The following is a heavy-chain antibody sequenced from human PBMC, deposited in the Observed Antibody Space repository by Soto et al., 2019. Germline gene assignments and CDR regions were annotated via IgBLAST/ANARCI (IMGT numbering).Heavy chain of an antibody. V-gene: IGHV1-69*06. Sequence: QVQLVQSGAEVKKPGSSVKVSCRASGGTFSHYAISWVRQAPGQGLDWMGGIIPLFGTANYVQKFQGRVTITADKSTSTAYMELNSLRSEDTAVYYCARGSTTNWYFDLWGRGTLVTVSS. D-gene: IGHD1-1*01. CDR2: IIPLFGTA. J-gene: IGHJ2*01. CDR1: GGTFSHYA. CDR3: ARGSTTNWYFDL.